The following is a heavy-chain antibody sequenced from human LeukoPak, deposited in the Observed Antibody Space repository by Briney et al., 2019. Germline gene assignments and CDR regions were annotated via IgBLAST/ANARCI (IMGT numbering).Heavy chain of an antibody. Sequence: SETLSLTCTVSGGSISSGGYYRSWIRQHPGKGLEWIGYIYYSGSTYYNPSLKSRVTISVDTSKNQFSLKLSSVTAADTAVYYCARGCCSGGSCSRGVFDYWGQGTLVTVSS. CDR3: ARGCCSGGSCSRGVFDY. CDR2: IYYSGST. CDR1: GGSISSGGYY. D-gene: IGHD2-15*01. J-gene: IGHJ4*02. V-gene: IGHV4-31*03.